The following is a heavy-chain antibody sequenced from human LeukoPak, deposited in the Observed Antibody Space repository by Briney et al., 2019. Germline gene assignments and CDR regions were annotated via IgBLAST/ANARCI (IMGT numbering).Heavy chain of an antibody. CDR1: GFTFGDYS. CDR3: ARHWGGGRYYYYGMDV. V-gene: IGHV3-48*04. Sequence: PGGSLRLSCAASGFTFGDYSMHWVRQTPEKGLEWVAYIVSSNVTTYYADSVKGRFTISRDNAKNSLYLQMNSLRAEDTAVYYCARHWGGGRYYYYGMDVWGQGTTVTVSS. J-gene: IGHJ6*02. CDR2: IVSSNVTT. D-gene: IGHD7-27*01.